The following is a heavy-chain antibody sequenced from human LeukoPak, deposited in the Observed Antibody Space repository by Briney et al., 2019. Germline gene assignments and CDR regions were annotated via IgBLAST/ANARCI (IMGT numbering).Heavy chain of an antibody. CDR3: AKDSTVTSLYYYYGMDV. D-gene: IGHD4-17*01. CDR2: ISGSGGST. CDR1: GFTFSSYV. V-gene: IGHV3-23*01. J-gene: IGHJ6*04. Sequence: GGSLRLSCAASGFTFSSYVMSWVRQAPGKGLGWVSGISGSGGSTYYADSVKGRFTISRDNSKNTLYLQMNSLRAEDTAVYYCAKDSTVTSLYYYYGMDVWGKGTTVTVSS.